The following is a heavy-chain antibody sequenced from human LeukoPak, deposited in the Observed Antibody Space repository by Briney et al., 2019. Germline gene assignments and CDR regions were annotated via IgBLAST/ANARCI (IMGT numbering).Heavy chain of an antibody. D-gene: IGHD4-23*01. CDR3: ARGCHPVGYYYYGMDV. CDR2: INPSGGST. CDR1: GYTFTSYY. V-gene: IGHV1-46*01. Sequence: ASVKVSCKASGYTFTSYYMHWVRQAPGQGLEWMGLINPSGGSTSYAQKFQGRVTMTRDTSTSTVYMELSSLRSEDTAVYYCARGCHPVGYYYYGMDVWGQGTTVTVSS. J-gene: IGHJ6*02.